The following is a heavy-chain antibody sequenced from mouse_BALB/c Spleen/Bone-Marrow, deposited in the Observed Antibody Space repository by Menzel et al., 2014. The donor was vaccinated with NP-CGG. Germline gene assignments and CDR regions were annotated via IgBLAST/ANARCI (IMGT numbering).Heavy chain of an antibody. CDR1: GYTFTSFW. CDR3: TRSRRAMDH. Sequence: VQGVESGAELVKPGASVKLSCKASGYTFTSFWMHWVKLRPGQGFEWIGEINPSNGRTNYNEKFKSKATLTVDKSSSTAYMSLSSLTSEDSAVYYCTRSRRAMDHWGQGTSVTVSS. CDR2: INPSNGRT. V-gene: IGHV1S81*02. D-gene: IGHD2-12*01. J-gene: IGHJ4*01.